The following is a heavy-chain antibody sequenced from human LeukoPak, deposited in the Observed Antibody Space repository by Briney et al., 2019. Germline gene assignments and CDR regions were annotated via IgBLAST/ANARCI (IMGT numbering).Heavy chain of an antibody. V-gene: IGHV3-48*03. CDR3: ARRFLEFDY. CDR2: ISSSGSTT. D-gene: IGHD3-3*01. J-gene: IGHJ4*02. Sequence: GGSLRLSCAASGFTFSSYEMNWVRQAPGKGLEWVSYISSSGSTTYYTDSVKGRFTISRDNAKNSLYLQMNSLRAEDTAVYYCARRFLEFDYWGQGTLVTVSS. CDR1: GFTFSSYE.